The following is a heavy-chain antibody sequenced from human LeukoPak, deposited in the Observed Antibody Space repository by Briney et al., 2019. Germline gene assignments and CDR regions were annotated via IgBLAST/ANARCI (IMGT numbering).Heavy chain of an antibody. Sequence: GGSLRLSCAASGFTVSIYAMSWVRQAPGKGLEWVSTISGSGGNTYYADSVKGRFTISRDNSKNTLYLQMNSLRAEDTAVYYCAKGEQWQQTPFDYWGQGTLVTVSS. V-gene: IGHV3-23*01. CDR1: GFTVSIYA. CDR2: ISGSGGNT. CDR3: AKGEQWQQTPFDY. J-gene: IGHJ4*02. D-gene: IGHD6-19*01.